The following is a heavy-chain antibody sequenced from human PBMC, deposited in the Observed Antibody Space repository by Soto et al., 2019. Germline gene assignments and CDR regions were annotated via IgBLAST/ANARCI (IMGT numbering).Heavy chain of an antibody. CDR2: ISWNSGSI. CDR1: GFTFDDYA. J-gene: IGHJ5*02. CDR3: ARDNGIEWSFDP. V-gene: IGHV3-9*01. Sequence: EVQLVESGGGLVQPGRSLRLSCAASGFTFDDYAMHWVRQAPGKGLELVSGISWNSGSIGYADSVKGRVTISRANAKNSLYLQMNSLRDEDTSVYDCARDNGIEWSFDPWGQGTLVTVSS. D-gene: IGHD2-8*01.